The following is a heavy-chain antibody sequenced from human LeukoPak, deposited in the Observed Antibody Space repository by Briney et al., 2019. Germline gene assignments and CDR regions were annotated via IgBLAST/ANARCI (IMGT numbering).Heavy chain of an antibody. CDR2: IIPIFGIA. CDR3: AREFYVFFGVYVPPYFFHC. J-gene: IGHJ4*02. D-gene: IGHD3-3*01. V-gene: IGHV1-69*04. CDR1: GGTFSSYA. Sequence: ASVKVSCKASGGTFSSYAISWVRQAPGQGLEWMGRIIPIFGIANYAQKFQGRVTITADKSTSTAYMELSSLRSEDTAVYYCAREFYVFFGVYVPPYFFHCGGQGPLVPVS.